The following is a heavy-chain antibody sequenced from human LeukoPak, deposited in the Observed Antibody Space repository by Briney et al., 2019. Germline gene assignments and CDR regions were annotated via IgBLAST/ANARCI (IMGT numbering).Heavy chain of an antibody. CDR3: ARVLFWGDSRAFDI. D-gene: IGHD3-3*01. CDR1: GGSISSGGYY. J-gene: IGHJ3*02. CDR2: IYYSGST. V-gene: IGHV4-31*03. Sequence: TLSLTCTVSGGSISSGGYYWSWIRQHPGKGLEWIGYIYYSGSTYYNPSLKSRVTISVDTSKNQFSLKLSSVTAADTAVYYCARVLFWGDSRAFDIWGQGTMVTVSS.